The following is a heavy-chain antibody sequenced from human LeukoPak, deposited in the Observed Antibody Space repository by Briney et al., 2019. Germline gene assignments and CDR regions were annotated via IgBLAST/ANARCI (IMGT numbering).Heavy chain of an antibody. CDR3: ARTPDSYWFDP. V-gene: IGHV1-18*01. J-gene: IGHJ5*02. CDR2: ISAYNGNT. D-gene: IGHD2-15*01. CDR1: GHTFTSYG. Sequence: ASVKVSCKAYGHTFTSYGISWVRQAPGQGLEWMGWISAYNGNTNYAQKLQGRVTMTRDTSTSTIYMELSSLRSEDTAVYYCARTPDSYWFDPWGQGTLVTVSS.